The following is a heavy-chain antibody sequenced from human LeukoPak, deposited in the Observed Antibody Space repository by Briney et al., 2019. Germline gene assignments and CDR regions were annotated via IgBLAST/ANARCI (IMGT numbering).Heavy chain of an antibody. CDR1: GGSFSGYY. CDR2: ISHSGST. J-gene: IGHJ6*02. D-gene: IGHD3-9*01. CDR3: ARRLTGYYWYYYYYGMDV. V-gene: IGHV4-34*01. Sequence: SETLSLTCAVYGGSFSGYYWSWIRQPPGKGLEWFGEISHSGSTNYNPSLKSRVTISVDTSKNQFSLKLSSVTAADTAVYYCARRLTGYYWYYYYYGMDVWGQGTTVTVSS.